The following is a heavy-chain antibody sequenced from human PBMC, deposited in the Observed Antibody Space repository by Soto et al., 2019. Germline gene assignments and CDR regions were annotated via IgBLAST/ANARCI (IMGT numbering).Heavy chain of an antibody. J-gene: IGHJ4*02. CDR3: ARGYYDSSTRFDY. CDR2: IYHSGST. D-gene: IGHD3-22*01. V-gene: IGHV4-30-2*01. CDR1: GGSISSGGYS. Sequence: SETLSLTCAVSGGSISSGGYSWSWIRQPPGKGLEWIGYIYHSGSTYYNPSLKSRVTISVDRSKNQFSLKLSSVTAADTAVYYCARGYYDSSTRFDYWGQGTLVTVSS.